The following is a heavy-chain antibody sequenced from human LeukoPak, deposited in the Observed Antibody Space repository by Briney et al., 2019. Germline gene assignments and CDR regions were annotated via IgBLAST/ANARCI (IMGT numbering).Heavy chain of an antibody. CDR2: ISGSGGST. V-gene: IGHV3-23*01. CDR1: GFTFSSYA. J-gene: IGHJ4*02. CDR3: AKAGRMVRGVIIAKSGFDY. D-gene: IGHD3-10*01. Sequence: GGSLRLSCAASGFTFSSYAMSWVRQAPGKGLEWVSAISGSGGSTYYADSVKGRFTISRDNSKNTLYLQMSSLRAEDTAVYYCAKAGRMVRGVIIAKSGFDYWGQGTLVTVSS.